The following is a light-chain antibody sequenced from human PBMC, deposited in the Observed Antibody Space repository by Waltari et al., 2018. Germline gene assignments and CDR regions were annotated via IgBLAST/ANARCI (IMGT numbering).Light chain of an antibody. V-gene: IGKV3-15*01. CDR1: QSVSSN. Sequence: EIVMTQSPATLSVSPGERATLSCRASQSVSSNLAWYQQKPGQAPRLLIYGASTRATGIPARFSGSGSWTEFTLTISSLQSEDFAVYYCQQYNNWPPWTFGQGTEVEIK. J-gene: IGKJ1*01. CDR3: QQYNNWPPWT. CDR2: GAS.